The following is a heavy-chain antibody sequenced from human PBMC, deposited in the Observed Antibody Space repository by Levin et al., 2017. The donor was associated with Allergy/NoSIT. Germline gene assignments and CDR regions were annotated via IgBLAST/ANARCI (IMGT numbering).Heavy chain of an antibody. J-gene: IGHJ3*02. CDR3: ARDAAVAGTLDAFDI. CDR2: IYPRDSDT. D-gene: IGHD6-19*01. CDR1: GYSFTSYW. V-gene: IGHV5-51*01. Sequence: GESLKISCKGSGYSFTSYWIGWVRQMPGKGLEWMGIIYPRDSDTRYSPSSQGQVTLSADKSINTAYLQWSSLKASDTAMYYCARDAAVAGTLDAFDIWGQGTMVTVSS.